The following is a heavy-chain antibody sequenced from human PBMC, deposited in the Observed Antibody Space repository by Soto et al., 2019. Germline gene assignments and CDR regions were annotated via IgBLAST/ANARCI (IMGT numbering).Heavy chain of an antibody. CDR3: ARVQYSGYDFKLAFDI. J-gene: IGHJ3*02. CDR1: GYTFDNYA. D-gene: IGHD5-12*01. Sequence: QVQLVQSGAQVKKPGASVKVSCKASGYTFDNYALHWVRQAPGRRLEWMGWIHAGNGSTKYSQSFQGRVTITRDTSASTVHMDLSSLRSEDTAVYYCARVQYSGYDFKLAFDIWGQGTMVTVSS. CDR2: IHAGNGST. V-gene: IGHV1-3*01.